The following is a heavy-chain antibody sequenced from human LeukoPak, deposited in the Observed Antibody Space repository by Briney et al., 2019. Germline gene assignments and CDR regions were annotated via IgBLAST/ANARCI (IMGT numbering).Heavy chain of an antibody. J-gene: IGHJ3*02. V-gene: IGHV4-59*01. D-gene: IGHD4-17*01. Sequence: SETLSLTCTVSGGSISSYYWSWIRQPPGKGLEWIGYIYYSGSTNYNPFLKSRVTISVDTSKNQFSLKLSSVTAADTAVYYCARGETTTEFGAFDIWGQGTMVTVSS. CDR1: GGSISSYY. CDR2: IYYSGST. CDR3: ARGETTTEFGAFDI.